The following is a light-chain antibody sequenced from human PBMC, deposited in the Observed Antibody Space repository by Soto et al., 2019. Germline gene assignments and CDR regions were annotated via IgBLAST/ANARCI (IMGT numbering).Light chain of an antibody. CDR2: KAS. CDR1: QTISSW. CDR3: QHYNSYSEP. V-gene: IGKV1-5*03. Sequence: IQMTQYPSTLSGSVGDRVTITCRASQTISSWLAWYQQKPGKAPKLLIYKASTLKSGVPSRFSGSGSGTEFTLTISSLQPDDFATYYCQHYNSYSEPFGQGSKV. J-gene: IGKJ1*01.